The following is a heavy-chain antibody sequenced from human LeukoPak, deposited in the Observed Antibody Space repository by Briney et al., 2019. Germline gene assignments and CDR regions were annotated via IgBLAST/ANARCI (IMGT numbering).Heavy chain of an antibody. CDR1: GGTFSSYA. D-gene: IGHD6-19*01. V-gene: IGHV1-69*05. Sequence: SVKVSCKASGGTFSSYAISWVRQAPGQGLEWMGRIIPIFGTANYAQKFQGRVTITTDESTSTAYMELSSLRSEHTAVYYCAREVGSGWYYFDYWGQGTLVTVSS. J-gene: IGHJ4*02. CDR2: IIPIFGTA. CDR3: AREVGSGWYYFDY.